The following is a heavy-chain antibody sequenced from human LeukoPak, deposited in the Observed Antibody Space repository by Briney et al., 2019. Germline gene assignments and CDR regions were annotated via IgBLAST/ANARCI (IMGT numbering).Heavy chain of an antibody. J-gene: IGHJ4*02. CDR1: GFTFSSYA. CDR2: ISGSGGST. Sequence: GGSLGLSCAASGFTFSSYAMSWVRQAPGKGLEWVSAISGSGGSTYYADSVKGRFTISRDNSKNTLYLQMNSLRAEDTAVYYCAKDLLATITTLFDYWGQGTLVTVSS. D-gene: IGHD5-24*01. V-gene: IGHV3-23*01. CDR3: AKDLLATITTLFDY.